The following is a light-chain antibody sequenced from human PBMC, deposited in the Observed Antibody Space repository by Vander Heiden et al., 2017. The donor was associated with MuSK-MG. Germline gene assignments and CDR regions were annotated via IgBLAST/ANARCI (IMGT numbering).Light chain of an antibody. J-gene: IGLJ2*01. V-gene: IGLV2-14*03. CDR3: SSYTSSSTLVV. Sequence: QSALTQPAPVSGPPGQSITISCTGTSSDAGGYNYVSWYQQHPGKAPKLMIYDVSNRPSGVSNRFSGSKSGNTASLTISGLQAEDEADYYCSSYTSSSTLVVFGGGTKLTVL. CDR2: DVS. CDR1: SSDAGGYNY.